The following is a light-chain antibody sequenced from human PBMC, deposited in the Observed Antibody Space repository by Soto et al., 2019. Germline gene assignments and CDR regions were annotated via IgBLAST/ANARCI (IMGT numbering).Light chain of an antibody. CDR3: SSYTSSSTIV. CDR2: ESS. Sequence: QSALAQPASVSGSPGQSITISCTGTSSDVGSYNLVSWYQQHPGKAPKLLIFESSKRPSGVSNRFSGSKSGNTASLTISGLQAEDEADYYCSSYTSSSTIVFGTGTKVTVL. J-gene: IGLJ1*01. V-gene: IGLV2-14*02. CDR1: SSDVGSYNL.